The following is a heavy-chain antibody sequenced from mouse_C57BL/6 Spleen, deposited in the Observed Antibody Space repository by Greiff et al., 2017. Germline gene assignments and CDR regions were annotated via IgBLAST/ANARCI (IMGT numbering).Heavy chain of an antibody. CDR1: GYTFTSYW. Sequence: QVQLKQPGAELVMPGASVKLSCKASGYTFTSYWMHWVKQRPGQGLEWIGEIDPSDSYTNYNQKFKGKSTLTVDKSSSTAYMQLSSLTSEDSAVYYCARSSITTVVAGDFDYWGQGTTLTVSS. D-gene: IGHD1-1*01. J-gene: IGHJ2*01. V-gene: IGHV1-69*01. CDR3: ARSSITTVVAGDFDY. CDR2: IDPSDSYT.